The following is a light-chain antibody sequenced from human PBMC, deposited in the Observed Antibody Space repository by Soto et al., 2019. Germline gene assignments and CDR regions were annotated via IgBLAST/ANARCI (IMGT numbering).Light chain of an antibody. V-gene: IGLV1-44*01. Sequence: QSVLTQPPSASGTPGQRVTISCSGSSSNIGSNTVNWYQQLPGTAPKLLIYSNNQRPSGVPDRFSGSKSGTSASLAISGLQSEDEADYYWAAWEDSLNGGVFGGGTKLTVL. CDR1: SSNIGSNT. CDR2: SNN. CDR3: AAWEDSLNGGV. J-gene: IGLJ2*01.